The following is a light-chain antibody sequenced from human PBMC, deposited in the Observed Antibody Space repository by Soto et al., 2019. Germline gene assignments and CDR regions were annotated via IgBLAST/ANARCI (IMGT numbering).Light chain of an antibody. Sequence: IVLPQAPATMAVSPGDVAPLSCMASQSVTSNLAWYQQKRGQAPRLLIYAASTRATGVPARFSGSGSGTEFTLTISSLQSEDFAVYYCQQYNNWPPITFGQGTPLEI. CDR2: AAS. J-gene: IGKJ5*01. CDR3: QQYNNWPPIT. CDR1: QSVTSN. V-gene: IGKV3D-15*01.